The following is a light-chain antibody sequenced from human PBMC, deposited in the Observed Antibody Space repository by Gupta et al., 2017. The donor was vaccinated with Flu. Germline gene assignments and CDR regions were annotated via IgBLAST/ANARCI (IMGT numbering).Light chain of an antibody. CDR2: CAH. CDR1: QSILYSPNSKNY. CDR3: QQYCGSSLP. J-gene: IGKJ4*01. V-gene: IGKV4-1*01. Sequence: GTINCTSSQSILYSPNSKNYLARYQQRPGQPPKLLMYCAHTRVSWVPDRFSGTGSGTDFTLTISIPQAEDGAVYYLQQYCGSSLPFGGGT.